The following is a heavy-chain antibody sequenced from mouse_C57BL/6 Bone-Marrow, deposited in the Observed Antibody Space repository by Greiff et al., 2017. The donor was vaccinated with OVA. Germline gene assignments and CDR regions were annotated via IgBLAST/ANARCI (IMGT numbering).Heavy chain of an antibody. J-gene: IGHJ3*01. D-gene: IGHD2-5*01. Sequence: EVQLVESGGGLVKPGGSLKLSCAASGFTFSSYTMSWVRQTPEKRLEWVATISGGGGNTYYPDSVKGRFTISRDNAKNTRYLQMSSLRSEDTALYDCARDAYYSNSAWFAYWGQGTLVTVSA. CDR1: GFTFSSYT. V-gene: IGHV5-9*01. CDR2: ISGGGGNT. CDR3: ARDAYYSNSAWFAY.